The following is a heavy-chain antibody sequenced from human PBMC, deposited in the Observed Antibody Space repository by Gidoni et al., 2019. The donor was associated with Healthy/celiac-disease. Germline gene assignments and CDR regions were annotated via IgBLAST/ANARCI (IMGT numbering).Heavy chain of an antibody. J-gene: IGHJ6*03. Sequence: QVQLVQSGAEVKKPGASVKVSCKASGYTFTSYDINWVRQATGQGLEGMGWMNPNSGNTGYAQKFQGRVTMTRNTSISTAYMELSSLRSEDTAVYYCASSSVSSSWYYYYYYMDVWGKGTTVTVSS. D-gene: IGHD6-13*01. CDR2: MNPNSGNT. V-gene: IGHV1-8*01. CDR1: GYTFTSYD. CDR3: ASSSVSSSWYYYYYYMDV.